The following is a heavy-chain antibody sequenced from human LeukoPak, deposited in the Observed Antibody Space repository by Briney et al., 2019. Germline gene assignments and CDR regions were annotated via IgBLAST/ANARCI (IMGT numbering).Heavy chain of an antibody. CDR3: ARGGGHCSGGSCYLNYYYYMDV. CDR1: GGSFSGYY. CDR2: INHSGST. D-gene: IGHD2-15*01. V-gene: IGHV4-34*01. J-gene: IGHJ6*03. Sequence: PSETLSLTCAVYGGSFSGYYWSWIRQSPGKGLEWIGEINHSGSTNYNPSLKGRVTISVDTSKNQFSLKLSSVTAADTAVYYCARGGGHCSGGSCYLNYYYYMDVWGKGTTVTVSS.